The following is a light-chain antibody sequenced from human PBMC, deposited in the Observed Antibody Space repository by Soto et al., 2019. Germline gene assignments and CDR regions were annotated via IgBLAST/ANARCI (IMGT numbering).Light chain of an antibody. CDR2: LNSDGSH. V-gene: IGLV4-69*01. CDR1: SGHSSYA. Sequence: QSVLTQSPSASASLGASVKLTCTLSSGHSSYAIAWHQQQPEKGPRYLMKLNSDGSHSKGDGIPDRFSGSSSGAERYLTISSLQSEDEADYYRQNWGTGIQVFGGGTKVTVL. J-gene: IGLJ2*01. CDR3: QNWGTGIQV.